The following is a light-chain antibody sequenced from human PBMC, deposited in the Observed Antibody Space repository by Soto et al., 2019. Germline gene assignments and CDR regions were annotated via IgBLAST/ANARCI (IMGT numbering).Light chain of an antibody. V-gene: IGLV2-14*01. CDR2: EVS. Sequence: QSALTQPASVSGSPGQSITISCTGTSSDVGRYNYVSWYQQHPGKAPKLMIYEVSNRPSGVSNRFSASESGNTASLTISGLQAEDEADYYCTSYTSSTTWVFGGGTKVTVL. CDR1: SSDVGRYNY. J-gene: IGLJ3*02. CDR3: TSYTSSTTWV.